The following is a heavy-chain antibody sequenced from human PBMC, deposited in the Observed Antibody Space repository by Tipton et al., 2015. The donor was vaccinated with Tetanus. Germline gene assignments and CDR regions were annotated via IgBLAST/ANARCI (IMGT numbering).Heavy chain of an antibody. J-gene: IGHJ4*02. CDR1: GGSVRSGDYS. CDR3: ARTTRRWLHPDY. Sequence: TLSLTCTVSGGSVRSGDYSWNWIRQPPGKGLEWLAYVSYSGRTQYNPSLKSRATISVDTAKNQFSLQLASVTASDTAIYYCARTTRRWLHPDYWGQGTLVTVSS. CDR2: VSYSGRT. D-gene: IGHD5-24*01. V-gene: IGHV4-61*08.